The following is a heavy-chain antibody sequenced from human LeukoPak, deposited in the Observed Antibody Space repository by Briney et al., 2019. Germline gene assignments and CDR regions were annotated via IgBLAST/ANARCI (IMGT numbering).Heavy chain of an antibody. CDR1: GYTFTGYY. CDR2: INPNSGGT. J-gene: IGHJ4*02. CDR3: AREESAPYSSSWYYFDY. D-gene: IGHD6-13*01. Sequence: ASVKVSCKASGYTFTGYYMHWVRQAPGQGLEWMGWINPNSGGTNYAQKFQGRVTMTRDTSISTAYMELSRLRSDDTAVYYCAREESAPYSSSWYYFDYWGQGTLVTVSS. V-gene: IGHV1-2*02.